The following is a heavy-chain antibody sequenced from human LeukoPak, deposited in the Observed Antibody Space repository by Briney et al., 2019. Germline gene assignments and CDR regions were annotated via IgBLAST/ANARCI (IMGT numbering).Heavy chain of an antibody. V-gene: IGHV1-69*05. Sequence: ASVKVSCKASGGTFSSYAISWVRQAPGQGLEWMGGIIPIFGTANYAQKLQGRVTMTTDTSTSTAYMELRSLRSDDTAVYYCARDLSEWIDAFDIWGQGTMVTVSS. D-gene: IGHD3-3*01. CDR1: GGTFSSYA. CDR3: ARDLSEWIDAFDI. J-gene: IGHJ3*02. CDR2: IIPIFGTA.